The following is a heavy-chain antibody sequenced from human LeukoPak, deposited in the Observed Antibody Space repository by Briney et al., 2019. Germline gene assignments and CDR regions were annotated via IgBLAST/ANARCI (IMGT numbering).Heavy chain of an antibody. CDR2: IYTSGST. Sequence: SETLSLTCTVSGGSISSYYWSWIRQPAGKGLEWIGRIYTSGSTYYNPSLKSRVTISVDTSKNQFSLKLSSVTAADTAVYYCARGARYYYYMDVWGKGTTVTVSS. CDR3: ARGARYYYYMDV. V-gene: IGHV4-4*07. CDR1: GGSISSYY. J-gene: IGHJ6*03. D-gene: IGHD1-26*01.